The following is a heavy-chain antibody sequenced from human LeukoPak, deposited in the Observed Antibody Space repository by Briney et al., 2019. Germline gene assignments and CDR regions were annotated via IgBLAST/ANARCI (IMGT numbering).Heavy chain of an antibody. V-gene: IGHV1-69*05. CDR3: ARKKYYGSGKGYYYYYMDV. D-gene: IGHD3-10*01. CDR1: GGTFSSYA. CDR2: IIPIFGTA. Sequence: ASVKVSCKASGGTFSSYAISWVRQAPGQGLEWMGGIIPIFGTANYAQKFQGRVTITTDESTSTAYMELSSLRSEDTAVYYCARKKYYGSGKGYYYYYMDVWGRGTTVTVSS. J-gene: IGHJ6*03.